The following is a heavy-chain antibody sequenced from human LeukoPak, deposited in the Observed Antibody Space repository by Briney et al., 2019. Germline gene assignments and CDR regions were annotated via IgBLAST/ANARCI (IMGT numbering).Heavy chain of an antibody. CDR3: ARDRGFYYGSGIMGY. J-gene: IGHJ4*02. CDR2: FDPEDGET. Sequence: ASVKVSCKVSGYTLTELSMHRVRQAPGKGLEWMGGFDPEDGETIYAQKFQGRVTMTEDTSTDTAYMELSSLRSEDTAVYYCARDRGFYYGSGIMGYWGQGTLVTVSS. V-gene: IGHV1-24*01. D-gene: IGHD3-10*01. CDR1: GYTLTELS.